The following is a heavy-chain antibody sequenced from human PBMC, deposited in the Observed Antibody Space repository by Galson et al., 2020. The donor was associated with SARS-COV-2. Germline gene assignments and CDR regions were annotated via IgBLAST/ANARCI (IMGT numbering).Heavy chain of an antibody. CDR2: IYFTGSA. D-gene: IGHD6-13*01. J-gene: IGHJ3*02. V-gene: IGHV4-31*03. Sequence: SETLSLTCNVSGGSISNDGYYWGWIRQHPGKGLEWIAYIYFTGSAYYNPSLKSRVTISVDTSKNQFSLRLSSVTAADTAVYYCARDNRVAAVKRGAFDIWGQGTMVTVSS. CDR1: GGSISNDGYY. CDR3: ARDNRVAAVKRGAFDI.